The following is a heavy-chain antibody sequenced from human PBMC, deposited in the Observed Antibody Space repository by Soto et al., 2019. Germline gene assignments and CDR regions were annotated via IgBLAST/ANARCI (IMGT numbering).Heavy chain of an antibody. J-gene: IGHJ4*02. CDR1: GGSISSSNW. V-gene: IGHV4-4*02. Sequence: PSETLSLTCAVSGGSISSSNWWSGVRQPPGKGLEWIGEIYHSGSTNYNPSLKSRVTISVDKSKNQFSLKLSSVTAADTAVYYCARDSGFGDPGYFDYWGQGTLVTVSS. CDR2: IYHSGST. CDR3: ARDSGFGDPGYFDY. D-gene: IGHD3-10*01.